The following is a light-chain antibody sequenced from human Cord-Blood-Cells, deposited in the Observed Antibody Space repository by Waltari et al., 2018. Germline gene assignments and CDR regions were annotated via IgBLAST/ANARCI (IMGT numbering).Light chain of an antibody. J-gene: IGLJ3*02. CDR1: SGSIPSNY. CDR2: EDN. CDR3: QSYDSSNWV. V-gene: IGLV6-57*02. Sequence: NFMLTQPHSVPESPGKTVTISCTGSSGSIPSNYLQWYQQRPGSAPTTVIYEDNQRPSGVPDRLSGSIDSSSNSASLTISGLKTEDEADYYCQSYDSSNWVFGGGTKLTVL.